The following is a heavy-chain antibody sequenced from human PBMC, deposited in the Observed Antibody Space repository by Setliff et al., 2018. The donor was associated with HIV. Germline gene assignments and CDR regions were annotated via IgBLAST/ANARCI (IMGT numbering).Heavy chain of an antibody. V-gene: IGHV1-69-2*01. CDR3: AIGYSHGPNY. CDR1: GYTFTDYF. CDR2: VDPENHQT. J-gene: IGHJ4*02. Sequence: ASVKVSCKASGYTFTDYFVHWARQAPGKRLEWMGRVDPENHQTLYAEKLQGRVTITADTSTDTAYVELSSLGSEDTAVYYCAIGYSHGPNYWGQGTLVTVSS. D-gene: IGHD5-18*01.